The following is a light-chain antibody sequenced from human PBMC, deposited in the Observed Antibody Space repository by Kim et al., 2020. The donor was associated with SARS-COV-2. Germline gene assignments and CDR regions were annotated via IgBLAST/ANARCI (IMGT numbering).Light chain of an antibody. V-gene: IGLV3-21*04. CDR1: NMGSKN. CDR2: YNN. J-gene: IGLJ3*02. Sequence: APGMTARITCGGNNMGSKNVHWYQQKPGQAPVLVIYYNNDRPSGIPERVSGSNSENTATLTISRVEAGDAADYYCQTWDSSSDHRVFGGGTQLTVL. CDR3: QTWDSSSDHRV.